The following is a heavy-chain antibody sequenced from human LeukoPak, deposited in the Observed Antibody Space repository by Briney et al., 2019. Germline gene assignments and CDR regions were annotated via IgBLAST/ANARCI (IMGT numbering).Heavy chain of an antibody. J-gene: IGHJ3*02. CDR2: IYYSRST. CDR1: GGSISSGGYY. D-gene: IGHD3-22*01. V-gene: IGHV4-31*03. CDR3: RSSEYYYDSSGIRAFDI. Sequence: SETLSLTCTVSGGSISSGGYYWSWIRQHPGKGLEWIGYIYYSRSTYYNPSLKSRVTISVDTSKNQFSLKLSSVTAADTAVYYCRSSEYYYDSSGIRAFDIWGQGTMVTVSS.